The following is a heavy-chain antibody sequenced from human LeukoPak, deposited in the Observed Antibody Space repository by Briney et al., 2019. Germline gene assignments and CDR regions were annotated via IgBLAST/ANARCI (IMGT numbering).Heavy chain of an antibody. CDR3: ARDTAPNGYSLDY. V-gene: IGHV3-33*01. CDR1: GXTFSSFG. Sequence: GGSLRLSCAASGXTFSSFGMHWVRQAPGKGLEWVAVIWYDGSNIYYTDSVKGRFTISRDNSNNTLYLQMNSLRAEDTAVYYCARDTAPNGYSLDYWGQGTLVTVSS. CDR2: IWYDGSNI. D-gene: IGHD4-11*01. J-gene: IGHJ4*02.